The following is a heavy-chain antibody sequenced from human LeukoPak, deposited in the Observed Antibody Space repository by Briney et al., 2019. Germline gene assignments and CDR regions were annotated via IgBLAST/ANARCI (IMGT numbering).Heavy chain of an antibody. CDR2: MSHSGST. CDR1: GASVSSGGYF. J-gene: IGHJ4*02. V-gene: IGHV4-30-2*01. CDR3: ARDQDTAMGYYFDY. Sequence: EPSQTLSLTCSVSGASVSSGGYFWSWIRQPPGKGLEWIGYMSHSGSTNFNPSLKNRVTISLDRSKNQFSLILSSVTAADTAVYYCARDQDTAMGYYFDYWGQGTLVTVSS. D-gene: IGHD5-18*01.